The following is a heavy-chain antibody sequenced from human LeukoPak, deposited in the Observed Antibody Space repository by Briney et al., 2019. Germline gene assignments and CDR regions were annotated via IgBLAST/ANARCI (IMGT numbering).Heavy chain of an antibody. J-gene: IGHJ6*02. V-gene: IGHV5-51*01. CDR1: GYXFTSYW. Sequence: GESLKISCKGSGYXFTSYWICWVRQMPGKGLXWXXXXXPGDSDTRYSPSFQGQVTISADKSISTAYLQWSSLKASDTAMYYCARHGGGSYYYRTMDVWGQGTTVTVSS. D-gene: IGHD1-26*01. CDR2: XXPGDSDT. CDR3: ARHGGGSYYYRTMDV.